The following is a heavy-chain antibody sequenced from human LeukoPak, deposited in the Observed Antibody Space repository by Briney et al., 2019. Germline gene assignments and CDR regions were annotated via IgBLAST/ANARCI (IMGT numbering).Heavy chain of an antibody. D-gene: IGHD4-23*01. V-gene: IGHV1-69*05. Sequence: SVKVSCKASGYTFTSYGISWVRQAPGQGLEWMGGIIPIFGTANYAQKFQGRVTMTRDTSTSTVYMDLSSLRSEDPAVYYCARDPGYGGNSGGVDYWGQGTLVTVSS. CDR3: ARDPGYGGNSGGVDY. J-gene: IGHJ4*02. CDR2: IIPIFGTA. CDR1: GYTFTSYG.